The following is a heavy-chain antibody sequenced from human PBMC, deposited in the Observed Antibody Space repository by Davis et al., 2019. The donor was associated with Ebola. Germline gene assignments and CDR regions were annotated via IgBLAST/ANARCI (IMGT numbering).Heavy chain of an antibody. CDR3: ARATGLDY. CDR2: ISYDGSNK. J-gene: IGHJ4*02. Sequence: SCKASGYTFTGYYMHWVRQAPGKGLEWVAVISYDGSNKYYADSVKGRFTISRDNSKNTLYLQMNSLRAEDTAVYYCARATGLDYWGQGTLVTVSS. CDR1: GYTFTGYY. D-gene: IGHD4-17*01. V-gene: IGHV3-30*04.